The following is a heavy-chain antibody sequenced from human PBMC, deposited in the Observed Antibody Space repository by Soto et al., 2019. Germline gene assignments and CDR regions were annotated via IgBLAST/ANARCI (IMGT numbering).Heavy chain of an antibody. V-gene: IGHV3-23*01. CDR2: ISGSGGST. J-gene: IGHJ6*02. CDR3: ARGPSIYPGAYSPDYGMDV. D-gene: IGHD5-18*01. Sequence: EVQLLESGGGLVQPGGSLRLSCAASGFTFSSYAMSWVRQAPGKGLEWVSAISGSGGSTYYADSVKGRFTISRDNSKNTLYLQMNSLRAEDTAVYYCARGPSIYPGAYSPDYGMDVWGQGTTVTVSS. CDR1: GFTFSSYA.